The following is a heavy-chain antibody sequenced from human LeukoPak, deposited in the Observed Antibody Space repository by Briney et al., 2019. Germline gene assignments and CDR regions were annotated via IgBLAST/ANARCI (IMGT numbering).Heavy chain of an antibody. CDR3: AKDSRTRTYYFGSGGDFDY. J-gene: IGHJ4*02. D-gene: IGHD3-10*01. V-gene: IGHV3-23*01. CDR2: ISGSGGST. Sequence: PGGSLRLSCAASGFTFSSYAMTWVRQAPGKGLGWVSAISGSGGSTYYTDSVKGRFTVSRDNSKNTLYLQMNSLRVEDTAVYYCAKDSRTRTYYFGSGGDFDYWGQGTLVTVSS. CDR1: GFTFSSYA.